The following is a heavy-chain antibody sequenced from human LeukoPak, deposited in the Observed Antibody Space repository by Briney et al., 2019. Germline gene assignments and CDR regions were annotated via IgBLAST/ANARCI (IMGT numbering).Heavy chain of an antibody. J-gene: IGHJ4*02. CDR2: INPNSGGT. V-gene: IGHV1-2*06. Sequence: ASVKVSCKASGYTFTGYYMHWVRQAPGQGLEWMGRINPNSGGTNYAQKFQGRVTMTRDTSISTAYMELGRLRSDDTAVYYCARDPPRIAVAGTLSDYWGQGTLVTVSS. CDR3: ARDPPRIAVAGTLSDY. D-gene: IGHD6-19*01. CDR1: GYTFTGYY.